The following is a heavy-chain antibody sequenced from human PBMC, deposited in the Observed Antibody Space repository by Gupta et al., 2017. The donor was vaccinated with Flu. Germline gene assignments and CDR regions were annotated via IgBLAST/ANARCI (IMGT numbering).Heavy chain of an antibody. Sequence: EVQLVESGGGLVQPGGSLRLSCAASGFRFTSYWMHWVRQAPGKGLVWVARINIDSTTTTYADFVKGRFIISRDNANDTVYLQMSGLTADDTGVYYCARDRTSGWQRFFDHWGQGSLVTVSS. CDR1: GFRFTSYW. D-gene: IGHD6-19*01. CDR3: ARDRTSGWQRFFDH. J-gene: IGHJ4*02. CDR2: INIDSTTT. V-gene: IGHV3-74*01.